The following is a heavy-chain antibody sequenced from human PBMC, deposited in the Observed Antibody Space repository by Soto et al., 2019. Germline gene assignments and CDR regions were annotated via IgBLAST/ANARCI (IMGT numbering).Heavy chain of an antibody. CDR3: ARPSGSYSYYYGMDV. D-gene: IGHD1-26*01. CDR2: IDYSVRT. V-gene: IGHV4-59*01. Sequence: SETLSLTCSVSGASIRSFFWTWIRQPPGRGLEWIGNIDYSVRTNYNPSLKNRVSMSVDTPKNQFALVLTSVTAADTALYYCARPSGSYSYYYGMDVWGKGTTVTVSS. CDR1: GASIRSFF. J-gene: IGHJ6*04.